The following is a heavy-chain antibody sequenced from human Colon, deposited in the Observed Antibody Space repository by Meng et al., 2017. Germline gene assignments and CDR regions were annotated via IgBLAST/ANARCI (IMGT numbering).Heavy chain of an antibody. CDR1: GGPIRGYY. J-gene: IGHJ4*02. V-gene: IGHV4-4*07. CDR3: ERELLVTRPLDH. Sequence: GSLRLSCTVSGGPIRGYYWSWLRQPAGKGLEWIGRVYSNGNSNYNPSLQSRVTMSVDTTKNQLCLNLSSVTDADTAVYYCERELLVTRPLDHWGQGTLVTVSS. CDR2: VYSNGNS. D-gene: IGHD2-21*02.